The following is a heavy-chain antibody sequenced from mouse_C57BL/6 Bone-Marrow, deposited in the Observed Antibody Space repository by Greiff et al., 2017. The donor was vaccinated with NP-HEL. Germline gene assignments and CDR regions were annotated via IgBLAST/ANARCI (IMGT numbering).Heavy chain of an antibody. CDR1: GFSFNTYA. J-gene: IGHJ2*01. V-gene: IGHV10-1*01. D-gene: IGHD1-1*01. CDR2: IRSKSNNYAT. CDR3: VRSGTVVATDFDY. Sequence: EVQLVESGGGLVQPKGSLKLSCAASGFSFNTYAMNWVRQAPGKGLEWVARIRSKSNNYATYYADSVKDRVTISRDDSESMLYLQMNNLKTEDTAMYYCVRSGTVVATDFDYWGQGTTLTVSS.